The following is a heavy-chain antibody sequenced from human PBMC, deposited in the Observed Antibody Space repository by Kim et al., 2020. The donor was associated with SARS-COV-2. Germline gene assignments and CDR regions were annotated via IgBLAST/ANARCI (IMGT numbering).Heavy chain of an antibody. D-gene: IGHD3-22*01. CDR2: ISYDGSNK. CDR1: GFTFSSYG. V-gene: IGHV3-30*18. Sequence: GGSLRLSCAASGFTFSSYGMHWVRQAPGKGLEWVAVISYDGSNKYYADSVKGRFTISRDNSKNTLYLQMNSLRAEDTAVYYCAKDLAYYDSSPRGVFDYWGQGTLVTVSS. J-gene: IGHJ4*02. CDR3: AKDLAYYDSSPRGVFDY.